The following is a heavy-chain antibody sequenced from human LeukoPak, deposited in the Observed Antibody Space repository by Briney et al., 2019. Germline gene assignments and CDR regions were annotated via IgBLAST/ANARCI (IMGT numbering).Heavy chain of an antibody. CDR3: ARAPFVSTVTLYYFDY. CDR2: ISYDGSNK. CDR1: GFTFSSYA. J-gene: IGHJ4*02. Sequence: GGSLRLSCAASGFTFSSYAMHWVRQAPGKGLEWVAVISYDGSNKYYADSVKGRFTISRDNSKNTLYLQMNSLRAEDTAVYYCARAPFVSTVTLYYFDYWGQGTLVTVSS. D-gene: IGHD4-17*01. V-gene: IGHV3-30-3*01.